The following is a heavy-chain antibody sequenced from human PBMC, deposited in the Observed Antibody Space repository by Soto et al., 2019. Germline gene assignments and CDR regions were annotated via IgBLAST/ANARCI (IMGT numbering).Heavy chain of an antibody. Sequence: ASVKVSCKASGGTFSSYAITWVRQAPGQGLEWMGGIVPIFGTPLYAQKFQDRVTITADKSTSTAYMELNSLRSEDTAIYYCARGRRAAATGHFDYWGQGTLVTVSS. CDR3: ARGRRAAATGHFDY. CDR2: IVPIFGTP. V-gene: IGHV1-69*06. D-gene: IGHD2-15*01. J-gene: IGHJ4*02. CDR1: GGTFSSYA.